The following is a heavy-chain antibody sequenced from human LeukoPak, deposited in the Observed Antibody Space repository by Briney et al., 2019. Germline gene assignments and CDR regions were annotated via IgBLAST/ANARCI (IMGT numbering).Heavy chain of an antibody. J-gene: IGHJ3*02. CDR3: AREMEYYYDSSGYPYDAFDI. CDR2: ISSSGSTI. V-gene: IGHV3-48*03. D-gene: IGHD3-22*01. CDR1: GFTFSSYE. Sequence: PGGSLRLSCAASGFTFSSYEMNWVRQAPGKGLEWVSYISSSGSTIYYADFVKGPFTISRDNAKNSLYLQMNSLRAEDTAVYYCAREMEYYYDSSGYPYDAFDIWGQGTMVTVSS.